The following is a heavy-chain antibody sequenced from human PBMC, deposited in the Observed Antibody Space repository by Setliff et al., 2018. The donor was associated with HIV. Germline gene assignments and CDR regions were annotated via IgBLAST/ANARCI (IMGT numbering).Heavy chain of an antibody. J-gene: IGHJ5*02. V-gene: IGHV4-39*06. CDR2: IFYTGST. CDR1: GGSISSNNYF. D-gene: IGHD3-10*01. CDR3: ARTRSGTYYGEMNWFDP. Sequence: SETLSLTCTVSGGSISSNNYFWGWIRQPPEKGLEWIGSIFYTGSTYYNPSLKSRVTISVDTSKNRFPLTLRSVTAADTAVYYCARTRSGTYYGEMNWFDPWGQGILVTVSS.